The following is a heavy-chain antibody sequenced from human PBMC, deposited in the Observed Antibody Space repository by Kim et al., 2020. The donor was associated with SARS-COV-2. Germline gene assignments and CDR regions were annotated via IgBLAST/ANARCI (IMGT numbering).Heavy chain of an antibody. V-gene: IGHV1-69*13. J-gene: IGHJ4*02. CDR1: GGTFSSYA. CDR3: ARAHGSGSYWPATPDY. CDR2: IIPIFGTA. D-gene: IGHD3-10*01. Sequence: SVKVSCKASGGTFSSYAISWVRQAPGQGLEWMGGIIPIFGTANYAQKFQGRVTITADESTSTAYMELSSLRSEDTAVYYCARAHGSGSYWPATPDYWGQGTLVTVSS.